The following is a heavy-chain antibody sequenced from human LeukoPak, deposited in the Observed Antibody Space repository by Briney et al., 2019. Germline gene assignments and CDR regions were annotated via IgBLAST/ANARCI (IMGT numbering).Heavy chain of an antibody. CDR2: VHSNGDT. CDR3: ARDIGLAH. D-gene: IGHD3-16*02. V-gene: IGHV4-4*07. Sequence: PSETLSLTSTVSGASIRTYFWSWFRQPAGKGLEWIGRVHSNGDTYYNPSLESRVTVSMDTSKNQFALNLTSLTAADTAVYYCARDIGLAHWGQGTLVTVSS. CDR1: GASIRTYF. J-gene: IGHJ4*02.